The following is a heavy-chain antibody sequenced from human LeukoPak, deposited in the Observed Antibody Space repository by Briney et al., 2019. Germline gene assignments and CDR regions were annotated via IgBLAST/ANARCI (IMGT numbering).Heavy chain of an antibody. CDR3: AKESTVTPGNVNWFDP. Sequence: TGGSLRLSCGASGFTFSSYAMSWVRQAPGKGLEWVSGISGSGGDTYYADSVKGRFTISRDNSKNRVYLHMNSLRAEDTAVYYCAKESTVTPGNVNWFDPWGQGTLVTVSS. V-gene: IGHV3-23*01. D-gene: IGHD4-17*01. J-gene: IGHJ5*02. CDR1: GFTFSSYA. CDR2: ISGSGGDT.